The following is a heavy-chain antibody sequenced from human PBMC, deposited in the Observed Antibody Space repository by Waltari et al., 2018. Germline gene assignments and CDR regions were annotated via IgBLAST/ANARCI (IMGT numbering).Heavy chain of an antibody. CDR1: RYTFTSYA. CDR2: INTNTGNP. D-gene: IGHD3-22*01. V-gene: IGHV7-4-1*02. J-gene: IGHJ5*02. Sequence: QVQLVQSGSELKKTGDSVKVSCQPSRYTFTSYAMNLVRHAPRQGLEWMGWINTNTGNPTYAQGFTGRFVFSLDTSVSTAYLQISSLKAEDTAVYYCARAPYYYDSSGYSNWFDPWGQGTLVTVSS. CDR3: ARAPYYYDSSGYSNWFDP.